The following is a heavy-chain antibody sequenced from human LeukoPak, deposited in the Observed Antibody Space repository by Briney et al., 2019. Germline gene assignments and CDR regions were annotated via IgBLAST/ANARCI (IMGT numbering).Heavy chain of an antibody. CDR1: GFTFSSYE. V-gene: IGHV3-66*01. D-gene: IGHD3-10*01. J-gene: IGHJ5*02. CDR3: ASGVYYGSGSYYS. CDR2: IYSGGST. Sequence: GGSLRLSCAASGFTFSSYEMNWVRQAPGKGLEWVSVIYSGGSTYYADSVKGRFTISRDNSKNTLYLQMNSLRAEDTAVYYCASGVYYGSGSYYSWGQGTLVTVSS.